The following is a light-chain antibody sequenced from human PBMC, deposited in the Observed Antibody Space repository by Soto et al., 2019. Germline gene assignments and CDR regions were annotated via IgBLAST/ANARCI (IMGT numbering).Light chain of an antibody. CDR2: DAS. V-gene: IGKV3-15*01. CDR1: QSVSSN. J-gene: IGKJ3*01. CDR3: QQYNNWLS. Sequence: EKVMTQSPATLSVSPGDRATLSCRASQSVSSNLAWYQQKPGQAPRLLIYDASTRATGIPARFSGSGSGTEFTLTISSLQSEDFAVYYCQQYNNWLSFGPGTKVDIK.